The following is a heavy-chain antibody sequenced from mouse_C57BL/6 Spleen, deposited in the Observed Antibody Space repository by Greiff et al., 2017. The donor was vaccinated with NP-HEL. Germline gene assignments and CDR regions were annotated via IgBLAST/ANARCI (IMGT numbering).Heavy chain of an antibody. CDR1: GYTFTSYT. CDR2: INPSSGYT. D-gene: IGHD1-1*01. CDR3: ASYGSNYFDY. V-gene: IGHV1-4*01. J-gene: IGHJ2*01. Sequence: QVQLKQSGAELARPGASVKMSCKASGYTFTSYTMHWVKQRPGQGLEWIGYINPSSGYTKYNQKFKDKATLTADKSSSTAYMQLSSLTSEDSAVYYCASYGSNYFDYWGQGTTLTVSS.